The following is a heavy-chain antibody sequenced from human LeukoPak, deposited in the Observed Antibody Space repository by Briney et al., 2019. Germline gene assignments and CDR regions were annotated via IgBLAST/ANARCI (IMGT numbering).Heavy chain of an antibody. CDR1: GYSFTSYW. D-gene: IGHD6-19*01. Sequence: ESLKISCKGSGYSFTSYWIGWVRQMPGKGLEWMGIIYPGDSDTRYSPSFQGQVTISADKSISTAYLQWSSLKASDTAMYYCARTKYSSGWTRSNWFDPWGQGTLVTVSS. CDR2: IYPGDSDT. V-gene: IGHV5-51*01. CDR3: ARTKYSSGWTRSNWFDP. J-gene: IGHJ5*02.